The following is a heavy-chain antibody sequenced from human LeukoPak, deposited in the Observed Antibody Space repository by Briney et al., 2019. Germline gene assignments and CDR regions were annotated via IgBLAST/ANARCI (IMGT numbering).Heavy chain of an antibody. D-gene: IGHD3-22*01. CDR2: IYYSGST. CDR3: ARGTTYYYDSSGYR. CDR1: GGSISSGGYY. V-gene: IGHV4-31*03. Sequence: SETLSLTCTVSGGSISSGGYYWSWIRQHPGKGLEWIGYIYYSGSTYYNPSLKSRVTISVDTSKNQLSLKLSSVTAADTAVYYCARGTTYYYDSSGYRWGQGTLVTVST. J-gene: IGHJ4*02.